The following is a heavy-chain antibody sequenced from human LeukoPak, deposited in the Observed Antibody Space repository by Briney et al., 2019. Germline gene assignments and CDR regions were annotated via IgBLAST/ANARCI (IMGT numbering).Heavy chain of an antibody. Sequence: SETLSLTCAVYGGSFSGYYWSWIRQPPGKGLEWIGEINHSGSTNYNPSLKSRVTISVDTSKNQFSLKLSSVTAADTAVYYCARVITMVRGVIKARYYYGMDVWGKGTTVTVSS. CDR3: ARVITMVRGVIKARYYYGMDV. CDR2: INHSGST. J-gene: IGHJ6*04. V-gene: IGHV4-34*01. D-gene: IGHD3-10*01. CDR1: GGSFSGYY.